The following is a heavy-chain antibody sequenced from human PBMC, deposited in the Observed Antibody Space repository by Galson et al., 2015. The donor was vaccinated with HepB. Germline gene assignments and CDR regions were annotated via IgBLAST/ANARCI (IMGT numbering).Heavy chain of an antibody. D-gene: IGHD2-2*01. V-gene: IGHV3-43*01. CDR2: ISWDGGST. Sequence: SLRLSCAASGLTFDDYTMHWVRQAPGKGLEWVSLISWDGGSTYYADSVKGRFTISRDNSKNSLYLQMNSLRTEDTALYYCAKDRYCSSTSCPDYYYYGMDVWGQGTTVTVSS. CDR3: AKDRYCSSTSCPDYYYYGMDV. CDR1: GLTFDDYT. J-gene: IGHJ6*02.